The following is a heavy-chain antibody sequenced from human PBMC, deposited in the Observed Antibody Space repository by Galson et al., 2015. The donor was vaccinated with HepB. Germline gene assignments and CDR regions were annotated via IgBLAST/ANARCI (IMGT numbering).Heavy chain of an antibody. D-gene: IGHD3-22*01. CDR1: TFTFSSFS. CDR2: ISSDGNNI. V-gene: IGHV3-30*04. CDR3: AREKKGHYYYDRSGYYRGTQGGFDF. J-gene: IGHJ4*02. Sequence: SLRLSCAASTFTFSSFSMHWVRQAPGKGLEWVALISSDGNNIYYADSVKGRFTFSRDTSKNMLYLQMNSLRVEDTAVYYCAREKKGHYYYDRSGYYRGTQGGFDFWGQGTLVTVSS.